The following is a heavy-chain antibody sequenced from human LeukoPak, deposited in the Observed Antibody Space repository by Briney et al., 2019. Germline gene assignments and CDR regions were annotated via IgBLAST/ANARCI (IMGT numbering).Heavy chain of an antibody. J-gene: IGHJ4*02. D-gene: IGHD3-3*01. V-gene: IGHV3-7*01. CDR1: GFTFTSSW. Sequence: GGSLRLSCAASGFTFTSSWMSWVRQAPGKGLEWVANIKPDGSEKYYVDSVKGRFTISRNNAKNSLYLQMNSLGAEATALYYCARDRSRSAYWGQGTLVTVSS. CDR2: IKPDGSEK. CDR3: ARDRSRSAY.